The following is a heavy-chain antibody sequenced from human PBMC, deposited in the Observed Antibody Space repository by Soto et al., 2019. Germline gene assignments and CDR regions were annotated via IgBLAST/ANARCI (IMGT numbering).Heavy chain of an antibody. Sequence: PSQTLSLTCAISGDSVSSNSAAWNWIRQSPSRGLEWLGRTYYRSKWYNDYAVSVKSRITINPDTSKNQFSLQLNSVTPEDTAVYYCARSRVLPNWNYRGGWFDPWGQGTLVTVSS. V-gene: IGHV6-1*01. CDR3: ARSRVLPNWNYRGGWFDP. CDR2: TYYRSKWYN. D-gene: IGHD1-7*01. CDR1: GDSVSSNSAA. J-gene: IGHJ5*02.